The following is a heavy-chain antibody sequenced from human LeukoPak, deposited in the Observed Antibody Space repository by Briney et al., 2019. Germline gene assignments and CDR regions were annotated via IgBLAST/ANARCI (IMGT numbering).Heavy chain of an antibody. CDR3: AKAPTFGGVISY. Sequence: PGGSLRLSCAASGFTFDDYAMHWVRQAPGKGLEWVAFIRYDGSNKYYADSVKGRFTISRDNSKNTLYLQMNSLRAEDTAVYYCAKAPTFGGVISYWGQGTLVTVSS. D-gene: IGHD3-16*01. J-gene: IGHJ4*02. CDR1: GFTFDDYA. V-gene: IGHV3-30*02. CDR2: IRYDGSNK.